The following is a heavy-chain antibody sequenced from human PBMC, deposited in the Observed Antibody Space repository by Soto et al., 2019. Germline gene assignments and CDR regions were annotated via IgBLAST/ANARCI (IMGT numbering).Heavy chain of an antibody. V-gene: IGHV4-31*03. CDR3: ARGSRSYNYFDY. J-gene: IGHJ4*02. D-gene: IGHD3-10*01. CDR1: IGSISSGSYY. CDR2: ISYSGTT. Sequence: PSETLSLTCTVSIGSISSGSYYWSWIRQHPGKGLEWIGYISYSGTTYYNPSLKSRLTMSVDTSKNQFSLKLNSVTAADTAVYYCARGSRSYNYFDYWGQGTLVTVSS.